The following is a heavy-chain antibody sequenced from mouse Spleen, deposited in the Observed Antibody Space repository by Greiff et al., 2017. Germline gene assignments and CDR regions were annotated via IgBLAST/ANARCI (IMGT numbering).Heavy chain of an antibody. CDR2: INPSTGYT. CDR3: ARWGNWDDY. J-gene: IGHJ3*01. CDR1: GYTFTSYW. D-gene: IGHD4-1*01. V-gene: IGHV1-7*01. Sequence: VQLQQSGAELAKPGASVKMSCKASGYTFTSYWMHWVKQRPGQGLEWIGYINPSTGYTEYNQKFKDKATLTADKSSSTAYMQLSSLTSEDSAVYYCARWGNWDDYWGQGTLVTVSA.